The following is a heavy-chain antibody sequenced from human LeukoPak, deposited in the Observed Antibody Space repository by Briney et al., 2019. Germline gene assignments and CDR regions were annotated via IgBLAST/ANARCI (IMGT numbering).Heavy chain of an antibody. CDR3: AKVFSVGMDV. J-gene: IGHJ6*04. Sequence: GGSLRLSCAASGFSLSSYWMSWVRQAPGKGLEWVANIKPDGSEKYYVDSAKGRFTISRDNSKNTLYLQMNSLRAEDTAVYYCAKVFSVGMDVWGKGTTVTVSS. D-gene: IGHD3-10*01. CDR2: IKPDGSEK. CDR1: GFSLSSYW. V-gene: IGHV3-7*01.